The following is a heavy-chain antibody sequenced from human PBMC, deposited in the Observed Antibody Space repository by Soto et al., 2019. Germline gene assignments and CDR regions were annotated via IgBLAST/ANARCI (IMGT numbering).Heavy chain of an antibody. CDR2: TYYRSNWRH. J-gene: IGHJ4*02. V-gene: IGHV6-1*01. D-gene: IGHD6-19*01. CDR1: GDSVSSNTAA. Sequence: QPLSLTFAISGDSVSSNTAACNLIRSSPSRGLEWLGRTYYRSNWRHDYAVSVKSRITVNPDTSKNHFSLQLNSVTPDDTAVYYCARGVAGSGFDLWGQGTLVTVSS. CDR3: ARGVAGSGFDL.